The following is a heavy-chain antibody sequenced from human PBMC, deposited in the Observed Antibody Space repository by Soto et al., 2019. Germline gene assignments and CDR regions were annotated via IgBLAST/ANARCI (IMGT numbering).Heavy chain of an antibody. CDR1: GYSFTSYW. D-gene: IGHD6-13*01. CDR3: ARQGRFSSSWFQYYYGMDV. CDR2: IYPGDSDT. J-gene: IGHJ6*02. Sequence: PGESLKISCKGSGYSFTSYWIGWVRQMPGKGLEWMGIIYPGDSDTRYSPSFQGQVTISADKSISTAYLQWSSLKASDTAMYYCARQGRFSSSWFQYYYGMDVWGQGTTVTVSS. V-gene: IGHV5-51*01.